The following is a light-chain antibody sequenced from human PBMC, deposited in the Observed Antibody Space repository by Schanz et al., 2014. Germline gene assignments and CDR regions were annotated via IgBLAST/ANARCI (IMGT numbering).Light chain of an antibody. V-gene: IGKV3-11*01. CDR3: QLRGNWPPWT. J-gene: IGKJ1*01. Sequence: EIVMTQSPATLSVSPGERATLSCRASQSVSSNLAWYQHKPGQGPRLLISDASNRATGTPARFSGSGSGTDFTLTISSLEPEDFAVYYCQLRGNWPPWTFGQGTKVEV. CDR1: QSVSSN. CDR2: DAS.